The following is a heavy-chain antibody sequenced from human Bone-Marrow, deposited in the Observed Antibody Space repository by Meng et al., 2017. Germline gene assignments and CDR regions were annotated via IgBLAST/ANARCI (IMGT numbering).Heavy chain of an antibody. CDR1: GDSIRSRNW. Sequence: SETLSLTCAVSGDSIRSRNWWTWVRQPPGKGPEWIGEKYHSGSSNYNPSLKSRVTISVDKPKNYFSLNLSSVTAADTAIYYCARVRAYCSDSSCYIDSWGQGTLVTVSS. CDR3: ARVRAYCSDSSCYIDS. D-gene: IGHD2-2*02. V-gene: IGHV4-4*02. J-gene: IGHJ5*01. CDR2: KYHSGSS.